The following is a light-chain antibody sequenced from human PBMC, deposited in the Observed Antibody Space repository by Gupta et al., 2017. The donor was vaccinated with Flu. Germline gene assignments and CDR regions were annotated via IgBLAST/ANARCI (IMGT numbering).Light chain of an antibody. CDR2: ENN. CDR3: GTWESSQRAYV. CDR1: SSNIGNNY. V-gene: IGLV1-51*02. J-gene: IGLJ1*01. Sequence: QSVLTQPPSVSAAAGQMVTFSCSGSSSNIGNNYVSWFQQFPGAAPKLLIYENNKRPSGIPDRFSGSKSGTSATLGIAGLQTGDEADYYCGTWESSQRAYVFGAGTKVTVL.